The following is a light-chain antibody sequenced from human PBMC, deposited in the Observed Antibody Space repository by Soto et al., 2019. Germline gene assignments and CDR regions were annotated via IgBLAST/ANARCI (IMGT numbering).Light chain of an antibody. J-gene: IGLJ2*01. CDR3: CSYEDNGAVI. CDR1: YSNVGRHNL. CDR2: EVT. Sequence: QSALTQPASVSGSPGQSITISCTGSYSNVGRHNLVSWYQQHPGKVPKLIIHEVTKRPSGFSNRFSGSKSGNTASLTISGLQAEDEADYYCCSYEDNGAVIFGGGTKLTVL. V-gene: IGLV2-23*02.